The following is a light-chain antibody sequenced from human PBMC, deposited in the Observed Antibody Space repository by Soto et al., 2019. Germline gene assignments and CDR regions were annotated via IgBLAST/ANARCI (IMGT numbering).Light chain of an antibody. Sequence: SYELTQPPSVSVAPGQTATITCGGNTVGSESVHWYQQRPGQAPVLVVYDDSDRPSGIPERFSGSNAGNTATLTISRVEAGDEADYYCQVWDSSRDHYVFGTGTKVT. CDR1: TVGSES. V-gene: IGLV3-21*02. CDR2: DDS. J-gene: IGLJ1*01. CDR3: QVWDSSRDHYV.